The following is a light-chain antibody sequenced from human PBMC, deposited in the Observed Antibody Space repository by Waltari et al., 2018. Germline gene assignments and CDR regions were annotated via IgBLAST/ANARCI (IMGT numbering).Light chain of an antibody. CDR2: EDN. V-gene: IGLV6-57*01. CDR3: QSYDGTIGV. Sequence: FLLTQPHSVSESPGETVTISCTRNRGNIAANYVQWFQQRPGRSPTTVIYEDNHRPSAVPDRYSATVDTSSSSAALSSSGRTTADEADYFCQSYDGTIGVFGGETKLTVL. J-gene: IGLJ3*02. CDR1: RGNIAANY.